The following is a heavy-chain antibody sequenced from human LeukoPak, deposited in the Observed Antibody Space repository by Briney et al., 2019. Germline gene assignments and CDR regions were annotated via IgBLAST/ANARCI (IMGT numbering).Heavy chain of an antibody. V-gene: IGHV4-59*08. J-gene: IGHJ4*02. CDR3: ATSVVVVAATFPDY. CDR2: IYYSGST. D-gene: IGHD2-15*01. Sequence: SETLSLTCTVPGGSISSYYWSWIRQPPGKGLEWIGYIYYSGSTNYNPSLKSRVTISIDASKNQFSLKLSSVTAADTAVYYCATSVVVVAATFPDYWGQGTLVTVSS. CDR1: GGSISSYY.